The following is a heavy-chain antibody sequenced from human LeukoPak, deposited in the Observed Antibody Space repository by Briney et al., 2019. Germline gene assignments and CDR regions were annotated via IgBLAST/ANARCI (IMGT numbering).Heavy chain of an antibody. CDR3: ARQRGYSYGYFDY. D-gene: IGHD5-18*01. CDR1: GGSISSIGYY. Sequence: PSETLSLTCTVSGGSISSIGYYWGWIRQPPGKGLEWIGSIYHSGSSYYNPSLESRVTISVDTSKNQFSLKLSSVTAADTAVYYCARQRGYSYGYFDYWGQGTLVTVSS. V-gene: IGHV4-39*01. J-gene: IGHJ4*02. CDR2: IYHSGSS.